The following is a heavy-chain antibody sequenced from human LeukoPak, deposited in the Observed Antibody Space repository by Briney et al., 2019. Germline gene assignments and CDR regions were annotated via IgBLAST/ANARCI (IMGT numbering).Heavy chain of an antibody. D-gene: IGHD1-26*01. J-gene: IGHJ6*03. CDR1: GFTFSTYG. Sequence: GGSLRLSCAASGFTFSTYGMNWVRQAPGKGLEWVSSISSSSYIYYADSVKGRFTISRDNAKNSLYLQMNSLGPEDTAVYYCARDPYSGNYGNYYYYYMDVWGKGTTVTISS. V-gene: IGHV3-21*01. CDR2: ISSSSYI. CDR3: ARDPYSGNYGNYYYYYMDV.